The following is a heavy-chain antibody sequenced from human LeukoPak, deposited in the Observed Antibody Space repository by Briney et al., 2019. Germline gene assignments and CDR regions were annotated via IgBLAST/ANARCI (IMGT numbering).Heavy chain of an antibody. CDR1: GGSISSYY. CDR3: GRWTMVGGVGYFDY. V-gene: IGHV4-59*08. J-gene: IGHJ4*02. CDR2: IYYSGSN. Sequence: TSETLSLTCTVSGGSISSYYWSWIRQPPGKGLEWIGYIYYSGSNNYNPSLKSRVTISVDTSKNQFSLKLSAVTAADTAVYYCGRWTMVGGVGYFDYWGQGTLVTVSS. D-gene: IGHD3-10*01.